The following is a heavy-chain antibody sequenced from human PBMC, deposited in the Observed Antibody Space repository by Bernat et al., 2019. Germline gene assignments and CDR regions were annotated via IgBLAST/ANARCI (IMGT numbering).Heavy chain of an antibody. CDR1: GFTFSSYG. V-gene: IGHV3-30*03. CDR2: ISYDGSNK. J-gene: IGHJ6*02. D-gene: IGHD3-10*01. CDR3: AVLWFGELTHKYYYYGMDV. Sequence: QVQLVESGGGVVQPGRSLRLSCAASGFTFSSYGMHWVRQAPGKGLEWVAVISYDGSNKYYADSVKGRFTISRDNSKNTLYLQMNSLRAEETAVYYCAVLWFGELTHKYYYYGMDVWGQGTTVTVSS.